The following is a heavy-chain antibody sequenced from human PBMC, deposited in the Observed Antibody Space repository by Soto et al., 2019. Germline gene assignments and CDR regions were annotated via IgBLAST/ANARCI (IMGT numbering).Heavy chain of an antibody. Sequence: QLQLQESGSGLVKPSQTLSLTCAVSGGSISSGGYSWSWIRQPPGKGLVWIGYIYDSGFTYYNPSLKSRVTISVDRSKNQFSLKLSSVTAADTAVYYCARAHYGDFGYGMDVWGQGTTVTVSS. CDR1: GGSISSGGYS. CDR2: IYDSGFT. V-gene: IGHV4-30-2*01. J-gene: IGHJ6*02. CDR3: ARAHYGDFGYGMDV. D-gene: IGHD4-17*01.